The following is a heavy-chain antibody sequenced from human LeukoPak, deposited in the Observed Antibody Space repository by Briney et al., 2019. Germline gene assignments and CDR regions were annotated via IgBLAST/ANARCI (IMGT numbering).Heavy chain of an antibody. V-gene: IGHV4-4*09. CDR2: ILTSGST. J-gene: IGHJ4*02. D-gene: IGHD1-26*01. Sequence: PSETLSLTCTVSGGSLSSYHWSWVRQPPGKGLEWIGYILTSGSTNYNPSLKSRLTISVDTSKNQFTLKLSSVTAADTAVYYCARLRVSGSYLYYFDYWGQGTLVTVSS. CDR1: GGSLSSYH. CDR3: ARLRVSGSYLYYFDY.